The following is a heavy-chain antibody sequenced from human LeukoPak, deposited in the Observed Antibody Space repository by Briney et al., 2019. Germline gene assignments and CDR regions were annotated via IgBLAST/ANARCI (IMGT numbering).Heavy chain of an antibody. J-gene: IGHJ4*02. V-gene: IGHV1-2*02. D-gene: IGHD4/OR15-4a*01. Sequence: ASVRVSCKASGYPFITYFIHWTRQAPGQGLEWMGWIDPDSGDTKYAQKFQGRVTMTRDTPSTTAYMDLNGLRSDDTAVYYCARDQFGVLPILTTPDYWGRGTLVTVSS. CDR1: GYPFITYF. CDR2: IDPDSGDT. CDR3: ARDQFGVLPILTTPDY.